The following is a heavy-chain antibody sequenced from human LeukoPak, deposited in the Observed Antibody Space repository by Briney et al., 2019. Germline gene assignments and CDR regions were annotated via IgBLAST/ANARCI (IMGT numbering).Heavy chain of an antibody. J-gene: IGHJ3*01. CDR3: AKDRTPYSRSGGYYLGAFDL. CDR1: GLSFSSYA. V-gene: IGHV3-23*01. D-gene: IGHD3-10*01. Sequence: GGSLRLSCAASGLSFSSYAMTWVRRAPGKGLEWASSLSGSGGGTWYAGAVKGRFTISRDNSNNVMYLQMNSLRAEDTAVYYCAKDRTPYSRSGGYYLGAFDLWGHGTMVTVSS. CDR2: LSGSGGGT.